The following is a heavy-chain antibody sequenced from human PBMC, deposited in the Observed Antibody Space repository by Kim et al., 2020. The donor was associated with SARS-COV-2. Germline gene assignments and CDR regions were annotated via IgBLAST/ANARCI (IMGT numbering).Heavy chain of an antibody. CDR2: LSYDGSDN. V-gene: IGHV3-30*18. CDR3: AKDQGSDTVGGGLDS. CDR1: GFTFSAHG. Sequence: GGSLRLSCAASGFTFSAHGMHWVRQAPGKGLEWVTLLSYDGSDNYYADSVKGRFTISRDNSKNTLYLQLNSLRADDTALYYCAKDQGSDTVGGGLDSWGKGTLVTASS. D-gene: IGHD3-16*01. J-gene: IGHJ4*02.